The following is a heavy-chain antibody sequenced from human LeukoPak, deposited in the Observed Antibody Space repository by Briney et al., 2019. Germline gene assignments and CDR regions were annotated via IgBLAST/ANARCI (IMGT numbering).Heavy chain of an antibody. J-gene: IGHJ3*02. V-gene: IGHV4-39*01. CDR1: GGSISSSSYY. CDR2: IYYSGST. CDR3: AYLAHGAFDI. Sequence: PSETLSLTCTVSGGSISSSSYYWGWIRQPPGKGLEWIGSIYYSGSTYYNPSLKSRVTISVDTSKNQFSLKLSSVTAADTAVYYCAYLAHGAFDIWGQGTMVTVSS. D-gene: IGHD3-3*02.